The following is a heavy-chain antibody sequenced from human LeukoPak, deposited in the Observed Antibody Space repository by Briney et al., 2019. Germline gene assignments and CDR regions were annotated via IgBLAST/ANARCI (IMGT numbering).Heavy chain of an antibody. CDR2: ISYDGTNK. J-gene: IGHJ2*01. V-gene: IGHV3-30*03. CDR3: ARDGLAAATLHWCFDL. Sequence: PGGSLRLSCAASGFTFSSYGMHWVRQAPGKGLEWVAFISYDGTNKYYADSVRGRFTISRDNSKNTLFLQMNSLRAEDTAVYYCARDGLAAATLHWCFDLWGRGTLVTVSS. D-gene: IGHD2-15*01. CDR1: GFTFSSYG.